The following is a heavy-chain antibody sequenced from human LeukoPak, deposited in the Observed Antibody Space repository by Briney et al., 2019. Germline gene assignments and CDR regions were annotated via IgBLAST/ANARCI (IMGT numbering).Heavy chain of an antibody. D-gene: IGHD3-22*01. V-gene: IGHV4-59*12. Sequence: PSETLSLTCTVSGGSINSYYWSWIRQPQGRDWSGLDISIIVGAPTTTPPYTSKNQFSLKLSSVTAADTAVYYCARGSIGVFSYTNWFDPWGQGTLVTVSS. CDR3: ARGSIGVFSYTNWFDP. CDR1: GGSINSYY. CDR2: SIIVGAP. J-gene: IGHJ5*02.